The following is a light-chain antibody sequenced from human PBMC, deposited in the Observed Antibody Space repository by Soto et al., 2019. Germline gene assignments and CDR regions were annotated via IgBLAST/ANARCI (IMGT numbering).Light chain of an antibody. V-gene: IGKV3-15*01. Sequence: IVMAQPPATLSVSPGDSATLSCRASQSVSSNLAGYQQKHRQAPTLLIFGASTRATGIPARLSGSGSGTEFTITISSLQSEDFAVYYCQQYNYWPPITFGQGTRLEI. CDR1: QSVSSN. CDR3: QQYNYWPPIT. J-gene: IGKJ5*01. CDR2: GAS.